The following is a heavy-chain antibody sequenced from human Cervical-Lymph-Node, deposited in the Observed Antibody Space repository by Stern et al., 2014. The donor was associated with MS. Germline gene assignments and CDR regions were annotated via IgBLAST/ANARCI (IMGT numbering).Heavy chain of an antibody. V-gene: IGHV1-69*01. Sequence: QVQLVQSGAEVKKPGSSVKVSCKASGGTFSSHAVSWVRQAPGQGLEWMGGIIPVYARAHYAQKVQGRVTITADQSTSTVYLELTSLTSGDTALYYCARGLAVAAIYWFDPWGQGTLVTVSS. D-gene: IGHD6-19*01. CDR1: GGTFSSHA. J-gene: IGHJ5*02. CDR3: ARGLAVAAIYWFDP. CDR2: IIPVYARA.